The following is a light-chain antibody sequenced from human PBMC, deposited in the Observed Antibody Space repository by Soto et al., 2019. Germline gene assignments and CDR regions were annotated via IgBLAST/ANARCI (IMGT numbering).Light chain of an antibody. CDR1: QGISNY. J-gene: IGKJ1*01. CDR2: AAS. CDR3: QKYNSPPLT. V-gene: IGKV1-27*01. Sequence: DIPMTQSPSSLSASLGDRVTITCRASQGISNYLAWYQQKPGKVPKLLIYAASTLQSGVPSRFSGSGSGTDFTLTINSLQPEDVATYYCQKYNSPPLTFGQVTKVEMK.